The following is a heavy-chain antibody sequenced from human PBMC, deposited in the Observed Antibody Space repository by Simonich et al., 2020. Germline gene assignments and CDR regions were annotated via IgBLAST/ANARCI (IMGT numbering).Heavy chain of an antibody. CDR3: ARASRGTWWYYYFDY. CDR2: SSAYNGNT. V-gene: IGHV1-18*01. Sequence: QVQLVQSGAEVKKPGASVKVSCKASGYTFTSYGISWVRQAPGQGLEWMARSSAYNGNTNYAQKLQGRVTMTTDTATSTAYMELRSLRSDDTAVYYCARASRGTWWYYYFDYWGQGTLVTVSS. CDR1: GYTFTSYG. J-gene: IGHJ4*02. D-gene: IGHD2-15*01.